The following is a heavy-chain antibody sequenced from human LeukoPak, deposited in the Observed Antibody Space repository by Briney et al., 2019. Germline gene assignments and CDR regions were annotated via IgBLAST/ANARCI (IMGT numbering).Heavy chain of an antibody. CDR1: GFTFNGYW. CDR2: IKSDGSTT. J-gene: IGHJ3*02. V-gene: IGHV3-74*01. Sequence: PGGSLRLSCAASGFTFNGYWMNWVRQAPGKGLVWVSCIKSDGSTTIYADSVKGRFTISRDNAKNTLYLQMNSLRAEDTAVYYCTRETPNAFDIWGQGTMVTVSS. CDR3: TRETPNAFDI.